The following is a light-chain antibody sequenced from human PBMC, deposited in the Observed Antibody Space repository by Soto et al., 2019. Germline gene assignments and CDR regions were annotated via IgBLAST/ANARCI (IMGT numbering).Light chain of an antibody. CDR2: DVN. J-gene: IGLJ2*01. CDR3: TSWTTSTTMK. CDR1: SSDVGAYNY. Sequence: QSVLTQPASVSGSPGQSITISCTGTSSDVGAYNYVSWYQQHPGKAPKLMIYDVNMRPSGVSNRFSGSKSGNTASLTISGLQDEDEADYYCTSWTTSTTMKFGGGTKLTVL. V-gene: IGLV2-14*01.